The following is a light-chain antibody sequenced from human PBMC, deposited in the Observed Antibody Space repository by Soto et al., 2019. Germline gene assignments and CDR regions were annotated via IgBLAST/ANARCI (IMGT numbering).Light chain of an antibody. V-gene: IGKV3-20*01. J-gene: IGKJ1*01. Sequence: EIVLTQSPDTLSLSPGERATLSCRASQTVTSSSLAWYQQKPGQAPRLLIYGASNRATDIPDRFSGSGSGTAFTLAISRVEPEDFAVYYCQQYGSSPRTFGQGTKVDIK. CDR2: GAS. CDR3: QQYGSSPRT. CDR1: QTVTSSS.